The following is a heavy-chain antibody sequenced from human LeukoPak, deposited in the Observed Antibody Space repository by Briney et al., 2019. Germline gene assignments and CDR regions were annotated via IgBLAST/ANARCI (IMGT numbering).Heavy chain of an antibody. CDR3: AKCGLGPLPLYYGMDV. D-gene: IGHD3-16*01. V-gene: IGHV3-23*01. CDR1: GFIFTNYA. CDR2: ISGGGGST. J-gene: IGHJ6*02. Sequence: GGSLRLSCAASGFIFTNYAMSWVRQAPGKGPEWVAAISGGGGSTSYADSVEGRFTISTDTSKNTVYLQMNSLRAEDTAIYYCAKCGLGPLPLYYGMDVWGRGTTVTVSS.